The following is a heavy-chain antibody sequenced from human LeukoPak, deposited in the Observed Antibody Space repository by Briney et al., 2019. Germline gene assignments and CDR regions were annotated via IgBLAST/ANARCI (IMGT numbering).Heavy chain of an antibody. V-gene: IGHV5-51*01. CDR2: IYPGDSDT. J-gene: IGHJ4*02. CDR3: ARWGIAAAGPYYFDY. D-gene: IGHD6-13*01. CDR1: GYSFTSYW. Sequence: GESLKISCKGSGYSFTSYWIGWVRQMPGEGLEWMGIIYPGDSDTRYSPSLQGQVTISADKSISTAYLQWSSLKASDTAMYYCARWGIAAAGPYYFDYWGQGTLVTVSS.